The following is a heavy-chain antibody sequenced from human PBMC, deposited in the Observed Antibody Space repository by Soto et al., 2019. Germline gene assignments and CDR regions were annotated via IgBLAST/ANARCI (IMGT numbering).Heavy chain of an antibody. CDR3: FVAGYSSSWYPPGSPDY. CDR1: GYSFTSYW. D-gene: IGHD6-13*01. Sequence: GESLKISCKGSGYSFTSYWIGWVRQMPGKGLEWMGIIYPGDSDTRYSPSFQGQVTISADKSISTAYLQWSSLKASDTTMYYCFVAGYSSSWYPPGSPDYWGQGTLVTVSS. V-gene: IGHV5-51*01. CDR2: IYPGDSDT. J-gene: IGHJ4*02.